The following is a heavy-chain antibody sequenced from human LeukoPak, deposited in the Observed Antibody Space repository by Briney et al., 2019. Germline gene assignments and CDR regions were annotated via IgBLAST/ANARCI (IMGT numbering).Heavy chain of an antibody. CDR3: ARANRAMIFPA. J-gene: IGHJ5*02. CDR1: GYTFTSYD. Sequence: ASVKVSCKASGYTFTSYDINWVRQATGQGLEWMGWMNPNSGNTGYAQKFQGRVTITRNTSISTAYMELSSLRSGDTAVYYCARANRAMIFPAWGQGTLVTVSS. CDR2: MNPNSGNT. V-gene: IGHV1-8*03. D-gene: IGHD3-22*01.